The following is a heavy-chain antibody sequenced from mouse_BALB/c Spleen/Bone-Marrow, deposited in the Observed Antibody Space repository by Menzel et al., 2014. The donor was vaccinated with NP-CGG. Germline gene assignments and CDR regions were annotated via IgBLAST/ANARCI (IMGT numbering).Heavy chain of an antibody. Sequence: QVQLKESGSVLVRPGASVKLSCKASGYTFTSSWMHWAKQRPGQGLEWIGEIHPNSGNTNYNEKFKGKATLTVDTSSGTAYVDLSSLASEDSAVYYCAGELGRGYYFDYWGQGTTLTVSS. J-gene: IGHJ2*01. CDR1: GYTFTSSW. D-gene: IGHD4-1*01. CDR3: AGELGRGYYFDY. CDR2: IHPNSGNT. V-gene: IGHV1S130*01.